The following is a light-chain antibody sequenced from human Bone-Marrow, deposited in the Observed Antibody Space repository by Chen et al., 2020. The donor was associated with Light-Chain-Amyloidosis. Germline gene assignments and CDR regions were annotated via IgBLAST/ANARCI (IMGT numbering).Light chain of an antibody. CDR2: RDT. J-gene: IGLJ2*01. CDR1: DLPTKK. V-gene: IGLV3-25*03. CDR3: QSADSSGTYEVI. Sequence: SYELTQPPSVSVSPGQTARTTCSGDDLPTKKAYWYQQKPGQAPVLVIHRDTERPSGISERFSGSSSGTTATLTISGVQAEDEADYHCQSADSSGTYEVIFGGGTKLTVL.